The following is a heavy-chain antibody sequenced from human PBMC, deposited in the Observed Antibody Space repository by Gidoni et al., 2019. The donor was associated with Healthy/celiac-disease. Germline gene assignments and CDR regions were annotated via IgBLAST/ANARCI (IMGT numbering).Heavy chain of an antibody. V-gene: IGHV3-7*01. D-gene: IGHD3-3*01. J-gene: IGHJ4*02. CDR3: ARHYDFWSGYYLDY. CDR1: GFTFSSYW. CDR2: IKQDGSEK. Sequence: EVQLVESGGGLVQPGGSLRLSCAASGFTFSSYWMSWVRQAPGKGLEWLANIKQDGSEKYYVDSMKGRLTISRDNAKNSLYLQMNSLRAEDTAVYYCARHYDFWSGYYLDYWGQGTLVTVSS.